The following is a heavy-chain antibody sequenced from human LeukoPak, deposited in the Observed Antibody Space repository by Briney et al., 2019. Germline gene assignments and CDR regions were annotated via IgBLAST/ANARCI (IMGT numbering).Heavy chain of an antibody. CDR1: GGSFSGYY. J-gene: IGHJ4*02. D-gene: IGHD3-3*01. CDR3: AGFNSVDY. V-gene: IGHV4-34*01. CDR2: IDHSGST. Sequence: SETLSLTCAVYGGSFSGYYWTWIRPPPGKGLEWIGEIDHSGSTNYNPSLKSRVTVSVDTSKNQFSLRLSSVTAADTAVYYCAGFNSVDYWGQGTLVTVSS.